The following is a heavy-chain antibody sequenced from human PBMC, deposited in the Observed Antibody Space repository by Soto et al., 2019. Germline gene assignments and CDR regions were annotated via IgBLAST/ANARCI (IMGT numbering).Heavy chain of an antibody. CDR1: GFSLSTSGVG. D-gene: IGHD6-13*01. J-gene: IGHJ5*02. CDR2: IYWDDDK. CDR3: AHRPPTDRQQLVRVGWFDP. V-gene: IGHV2-5*02. Sequence: SGPTLVQPTQTLTLTCTFSGFSLSTSGVGVGWIRQPPGKALEWLALIYWDDDKRYSPSLKSRLTITKDTSKNQVVLTMTNMDPVDTATYYCAHRPPTDRQQLVRVGWFDPWGQGTLVTVSS.